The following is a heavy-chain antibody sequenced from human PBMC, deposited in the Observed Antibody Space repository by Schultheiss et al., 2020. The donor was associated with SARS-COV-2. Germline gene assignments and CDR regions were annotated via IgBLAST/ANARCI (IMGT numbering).Heavy chain of an antibody. CDR1: GYSFTSYW. Sequence: GESLKISCKGSGYSFTSYWIGWVRQMPGKGLEWMGIIYPGDSDTTYSPSFQGQVTISADKSISTAYLQWSSLKASDSAMYYCARLGYGSGSYLYYYGMDVWGQGTTVTV. CDR3: ARLGYGSGSYLYYYGMDV. D-gene: IGHD3-10*01. J-gene: IGHJ6*02. CDR2: IYPGDSDT. V-gene: IGHV5-51*01.